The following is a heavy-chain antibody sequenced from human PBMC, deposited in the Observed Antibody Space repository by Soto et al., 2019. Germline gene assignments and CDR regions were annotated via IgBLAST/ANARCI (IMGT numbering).Heavy chain of an antibody. D-gene: IGHD3-22*01. CDR2: ISYDGSNK. CDR1: GFTFSSYA. Sequence: QVQLVESGGGVVQPGRSLRLSCAASGFTFSSYAMHWVRQAPGKGLEWVAVISYDGSNKYYADSVKGRFTISRDNSKNTLYLQMNSLRAEDTAVYYCARFYDSSGYLEAAPFSYFDYWGQGTLVTVSS. J-gene: IGHJ4*02. V-gene: IGHV3-30-3*01. CDR3: ARFYDSSGYLEAAPFSYFDY.